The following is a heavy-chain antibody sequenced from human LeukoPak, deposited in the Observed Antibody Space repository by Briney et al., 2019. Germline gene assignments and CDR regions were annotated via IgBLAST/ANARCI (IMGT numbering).Heavy chain of an antibody. V-gene: IGHV4-59*08. CDR3: ARHASRGVSWFLFDY. Sequence: PSETLSLTCTVSGGSISSYYWSWTRQPPGKGLEWIGYIYYSGSTNYNPSLKSRVTISVDTSKNQFSLKLSSVTAADTAVYYCARHASRGVSWFLFDYWGQGTLVTVSS. D-gene: IGHD3-10*01. J-gene: IGHJ4*02. CDR2: IYYSGST. CDR1: GGSISSYY.